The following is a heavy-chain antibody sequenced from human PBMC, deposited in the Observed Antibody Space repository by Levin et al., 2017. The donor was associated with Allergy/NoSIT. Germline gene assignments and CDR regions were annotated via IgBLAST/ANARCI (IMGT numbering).Heavy chain of an antibody. V-gene: IGHV2-70*13. D-gene: IGHD1-1*01. CDR2: IDWEDDT. CDR1: GFSLSTSGMC. J-gene: IGHJ3*01. CDR3: ARTSTVERAFDF. Sequence: ESGPTLVKPTQTLTLTCTFSGFSLSTSGMCVTWIRQPPGKALEWLALIDWEDDTYFNSSLKTRLTISKDTSKNQVVLTLANVDPVDTATYYCARTSTVERAFDFWGQGTVVTVSS.